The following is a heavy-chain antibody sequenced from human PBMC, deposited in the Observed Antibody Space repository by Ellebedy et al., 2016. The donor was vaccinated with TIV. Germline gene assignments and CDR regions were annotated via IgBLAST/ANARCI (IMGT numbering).Heavy chain of an antibody. J-gene: IGHJ3*02. CDR1: GGSISSGGSY. D-gene: IGHD2-2*01. CDR2: IYYRGKI. CDR3: ARSTSGYCTTTSCPPLAFDI. V-gene: IGHV4-31*03. Sequence: SETLSLTXTVSGGSISSGGSYWSWIRQSPGRGLEWIANIYYRGKIDYNRSLKSRVTISVDKAKNQFSLQLNSVTAADTAVYYCARSTSGYCTTTSCPPLAFDIWGPGTKVTVSS.